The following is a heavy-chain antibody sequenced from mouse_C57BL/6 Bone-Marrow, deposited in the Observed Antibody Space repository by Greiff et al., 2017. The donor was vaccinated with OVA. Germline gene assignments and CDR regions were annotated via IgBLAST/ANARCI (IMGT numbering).Heavy chain of an antibody. CDR2: ITHSGET. CDR3: AGAPIYYYGSIAY. J-gene: IGHJ3*01. Sequence: KLQESGPGLVKPSQSLFLTCSITGFPITSGYYWIWIRQSPGKPLEWMGYITHSGETFYNPSLQSPISITRETSKNQFFLQLNSVTTEDTAMYYCAGAPIYYYGSIAYWGQGTLVTVSA. V-gene: IGHV12-3*01. CDR1: GFPITSGYY. D-gene: IGHD1-1*01.